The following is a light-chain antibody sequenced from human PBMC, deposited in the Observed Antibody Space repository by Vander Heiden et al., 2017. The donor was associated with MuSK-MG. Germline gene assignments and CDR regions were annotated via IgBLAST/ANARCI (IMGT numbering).Light chain of an antibody. CDR3: NSRASSGNHHVV. J-gene: IGLJ2*01. CDR2: GKN. V-gene: IGLV3-19*01. Sequence: SSELTQDPAVSVALGQTVRITCQGDSLRSYYASWYQQKPGQAPVLVIYGKNNRPSGIPDRFSGSSSGNTASFTITGAQAEDEADYDCNSRASSGNHHVVFGGGTKLTVL. CDR1: SLRSYY.